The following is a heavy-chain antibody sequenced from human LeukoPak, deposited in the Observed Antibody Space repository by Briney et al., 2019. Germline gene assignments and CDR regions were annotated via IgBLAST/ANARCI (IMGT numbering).Heavy chain of an antibody. CDR2: ISGSGGST. CDR1: GFAFSSYA. D-gene: IGHD3-22*01. Sequence: PGGSLRLSCAAAGFAFSSYAMSWVRQAPGKGLEWVSAISGSGGSTYYADSVKGRFTISRDNSKNTLYLQMNSLRAEDTAVYYCAKYDSSGDWFDPWGQGTLVTVSS. V-gene: IGHV3-23*01. CDR3: AKYDSSGDWFDP. J-gene: IGHJ5*02.